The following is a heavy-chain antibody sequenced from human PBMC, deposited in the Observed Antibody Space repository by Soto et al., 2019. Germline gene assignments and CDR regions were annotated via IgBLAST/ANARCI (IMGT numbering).Heavy chain of an antibody. CDR3: ARGKEWEQPSNHYYFDY. CDR1: GRTFLISA. CDR2: IIPILGTI. V-gene: IGHV1-69*01. Sequence: QVQLVQSGAEVKTPGSSVRVSCKTAGRTFLISAIAWVRQAPGQGLEWMGGIIPILGTIHIEQNFQGRVNSTADRSTRTAYMDLSSLRSEDTATYFCARGKEWEQPSNHYYFDYWGQGSQVIVSS. J-gene: IGHJ4*02. D-gene: IGHD1-26*01.